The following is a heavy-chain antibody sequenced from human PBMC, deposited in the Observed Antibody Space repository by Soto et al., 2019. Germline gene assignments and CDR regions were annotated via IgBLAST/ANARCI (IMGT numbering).Heavy chain of an antibody. CDR2: IYYSGST. J-gene: IGHJ4*02. CDR1: GGSISSGSYY. Sequence: PSETLSLTCTVSGGSISSGSYYWSWIRQHPGKGLEWIGYIYYSGSTYYNPSLKSRVTMSVDTSKNQFSLNLSSVTAADTAVYYCARDSHFDYWGLGTLDTVSS. CDR3: ARDSHFDY. V-gene: IGHV4-31*03.